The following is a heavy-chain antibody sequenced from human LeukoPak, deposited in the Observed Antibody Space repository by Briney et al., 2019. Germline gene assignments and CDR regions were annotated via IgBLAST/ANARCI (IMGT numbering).Heavy chain of an antibody. CDR1: GFTFRTYA. D-gene: IGHD3-10*01. CDR2: ISGSGGST. J-gene: IGHJ5*02. Sequence: PGGSLRLSCAASGFTFRTYAMSWVRQAPGKGLEWVSVISGSGGSTYYADSVKGRITISRDNSKNTLYLQMNSLRAEDTAVYYCVIPQGTTGGSVKWFDPWGQGTLVTVSS. V-gene: IGHV3-23*01. CDR3: VIPQGTTGGSVKWFDP.